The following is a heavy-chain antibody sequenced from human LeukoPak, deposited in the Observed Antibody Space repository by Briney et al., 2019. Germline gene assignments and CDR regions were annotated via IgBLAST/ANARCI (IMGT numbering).Heavy chain of an antibody. CDR3: AREGTILGVVKSFDY. D-gene: IGHD3-3*01. Sequence: SVRVSCKASGGTFSSYAISWVRQAPGQGLEWMGGIIPIFGTANYAQKFQGRVTITADESTSTAYMELSSLRSEDTAVYYCAREGTILGVVKSFDYWGQGTLVTVSS. J-gene: IGHJ4*02. CDR2: IIPIFGTA. V-gene: IGHV1-69*13. CDR1: GGTFSSYA.